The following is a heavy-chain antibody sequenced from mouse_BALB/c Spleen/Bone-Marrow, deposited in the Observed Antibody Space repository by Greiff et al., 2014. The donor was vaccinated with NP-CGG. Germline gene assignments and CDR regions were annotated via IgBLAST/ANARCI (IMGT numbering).Heavy chain of an antibody. J-gene: IGHJ4*01. CDR1: GYTFTSYW. CDR2: INPRIGYT. V-gene: IGHV1-7*01. Sequence: QVQLQQPGAELAKPGASVKMSCKASGYTFTSYWMHWVKQRPGQGLEWIGYINPRIGYTEYNQKFKDKATLTADKSSSTAYMQLSSLISEDSAVYYCARGNWEAMDYWGQGTSVTVSS. D-gene: IGHD4-1*01. CDR3: ARGNWEAMDY.